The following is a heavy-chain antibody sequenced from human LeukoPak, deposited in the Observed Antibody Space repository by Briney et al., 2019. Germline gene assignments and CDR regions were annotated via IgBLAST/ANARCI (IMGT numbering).Heavy chain of an antibody. D-gene: IGHD4-17*01. CDR3: AKEIWPTVTTPGLTYFDY. J-gene: IGHJ4*02. V-gene: IGHV3-30*02. Sequence: PGGSLRLSCAASGFTFSSYGMHWVRQAPGKGLEWVAFIRYDGSNKYYADSVKGRFTISRDNSKNTLYLQMNSLRGEDTAVYHCAKEIWPTVTTPGLTYFDYRGQGAPVTVSS. CDR1: GFTFSSYG. CDR2: IRYDGSNK.